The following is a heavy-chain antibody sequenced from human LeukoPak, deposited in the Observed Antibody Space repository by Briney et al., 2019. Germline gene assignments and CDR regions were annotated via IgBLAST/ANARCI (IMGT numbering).Heavy chain of an antibody. D-gene: IGHD5-24*01. CDR2: ISYDGSNK. CDR1: GFTFSSYA. Sequence: PGGSLRLSCAASGFTFSSYAMHWVRQAPSKGLEWVAVISYDGSNKYYADSVKGRFTISRDNSKNTLYLQMNSLRAEDTAVYYCARDKPQRPTWGQGTLVTVSS. V-gene: IGHV3-30-3*01. CDR3: ARDKPQRPT. J-gene: IGHJ5*02.